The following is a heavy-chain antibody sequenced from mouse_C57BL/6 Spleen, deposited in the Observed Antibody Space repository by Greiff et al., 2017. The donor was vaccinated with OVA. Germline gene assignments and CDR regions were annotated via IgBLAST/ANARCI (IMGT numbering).Heavy chain of an antibody. CDR1: GFTFSDYG. Sequence: DVMLVESGGGLVKPGGSLTLSCAASGFTFSDYGMHWVRQAPVQGLEWVAYISSGSSTIYYAVTVKGRFTISRDNATNTLFLQMTSLRSEDTAMYYCAREDYDWFAYWGQGTLVTVSS. V-gene: IGHV5-17*01. CDR3: AREDYDWFAY. J-gene: IGHJ3*01. D-gene: IGHD2-4*01. CDR2: ISSGSSTI.